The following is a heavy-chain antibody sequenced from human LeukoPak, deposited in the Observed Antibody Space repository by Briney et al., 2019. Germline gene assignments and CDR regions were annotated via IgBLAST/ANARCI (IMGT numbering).Heavy chain of an antibody. V-gene: IGHV1-2*02. Sequence: ASVKVSCKASGYTFTGYYMHWVRQAPGQGLEWMGWINPNSGGTNYAQKFQGRVTMTRDTSISTAYMELSRLRSDDTAVYYCARNKFHSSGWLLDYWGQGTLVTVSS. D-gene: IGHD6-19*01. J-gene: IGHJ4*02. CDR2: INPNSGGT. CDR1: GYTFTGYY. CDR3: ARNKFHSSGWLLDY.